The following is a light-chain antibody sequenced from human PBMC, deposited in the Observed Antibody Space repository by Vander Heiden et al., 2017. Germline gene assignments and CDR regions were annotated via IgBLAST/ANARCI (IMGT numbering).Light chain of an antibody. CDR1: QSISSW. Sequence: DIQMTQSPPTLSASVGDRVTITCRASQSISSWLAWYQQKPGKAPKLLIYDASSLESGVPSRFSGSGSGTEFTLTISSLQPDDFATYYCQQDNSYPWTFGQGTKVEIK. CDR3: QQDNSYPWT. V-gene: IGKV1-5*01. J-gene: IGKJ1*01. CDR2: DAS.